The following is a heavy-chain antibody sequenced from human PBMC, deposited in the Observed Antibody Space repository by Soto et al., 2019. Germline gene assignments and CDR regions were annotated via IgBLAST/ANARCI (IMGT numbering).Heavy chain of an antibody. D-gene: IGHD4-17*01. CDR2: IIPIFGTA. CDR3: AKEVKGYGDYAYFDY. V-gene: IGHV1-69*13. Sequence: SVKVSCKASGGTFSSYAISWVRQAPGQRLEWIGGIIPIFGTANYAQKFQGRVTITADESTSTAYMELNSLRAEDTALYYCAKEVKGYGDYAYFDYWGQGTLVTVSS. CDR1: GGTFSSYA. J-gene: IGHJ4*02.